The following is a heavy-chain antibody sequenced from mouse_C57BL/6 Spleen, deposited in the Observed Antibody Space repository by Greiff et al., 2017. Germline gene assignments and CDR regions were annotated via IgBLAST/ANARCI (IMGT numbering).Heavy chain of an antibody. D-gene: IGHD2-2*01. V-gene: IGHV1-69*01. CDR1: GYTFTSYW. CDR2: IDPSDSYT. Sequence: QVQLQQPGAELVMPGASVKLSCKASGYTFTSYWMHWVKQRPGQGLEWIGEIDPSDSYTNYNQKFKGKSTLTVDKSSSTAYMQLSSLTSEDSAVYYCAIYGYDPDVDYWGQGTTLTVAS. J-gene: IGHJ2*01. CDR3: AIYGYDPDVDY.